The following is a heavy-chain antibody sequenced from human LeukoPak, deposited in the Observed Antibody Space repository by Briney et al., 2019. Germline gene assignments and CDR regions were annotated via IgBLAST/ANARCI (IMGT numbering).Heavy chain of an antibody. J-gene: IGHJ3*01. Sequence: GGSLRLSCKVSGFIFSTYSMSWVRQAPGKGLEWVSVLYSGGFTYYADSVKARFTISRDNSKNTLYLQMNSLRAEDTAIYYCARETPYYESGRRAFDFWGQGTMVTVSS. CDR2: LYSGGFT. CDR1: GFIFSTYS. CDR3: ARETPYYESGRRAFDF. V-gene: IGHV3-66*01. D-gene: IGHD3-10*01.